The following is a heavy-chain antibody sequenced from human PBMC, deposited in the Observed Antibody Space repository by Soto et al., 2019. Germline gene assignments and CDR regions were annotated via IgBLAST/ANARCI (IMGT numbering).Heavy chain of an antibody. J-gene: IGHJ4*02. V-gene: IGHV4-59*01. D-gene: IGHD3-10*01. Sequence: QLQLQESGPGLVKPSETLSLTCTVSGGSISSYYWSWIRQPPGKGLEWIGYIYYSGSTNYNPSLKSRVTISVDTSKNQFSLKLSSVTAADTAVYYCARHKYYGSGSLAGDWGQGTLVTVSS. CDR3: ARHKYYGSGSLAGD. CDR1: GGSISSYY. CDR2: IYYSGST.